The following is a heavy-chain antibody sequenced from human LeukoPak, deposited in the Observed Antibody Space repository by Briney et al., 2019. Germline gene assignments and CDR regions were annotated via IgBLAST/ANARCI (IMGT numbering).Heavy chain of an antibody. CDR3: ARRVSLITMVRGVIISAITPSYYMDV. V-gene: IGHV4-39*07. CDR2: INHSGST. CDR1: GGSISSGSYY. Sequence: SETLSLTCTVSGGSISSGSYYWSWIRQPPGKGLEWIGEINHSGSTNYNPSLKSRVTISVDTSKNQFSLKLSSVTAADTAVYYCARRVSLITMVRGVIISAITPSYYMDVWGKGTTVTISS. J-gene: IGHJ6*03. D-gene: IGHD3-10*01.